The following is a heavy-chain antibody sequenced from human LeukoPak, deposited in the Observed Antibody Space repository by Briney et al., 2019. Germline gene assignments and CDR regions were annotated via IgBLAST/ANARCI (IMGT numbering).Heavy chain of an antibody. CDR2: IYYSGST. V-gene: IGHV4-39*02. Sequence: SETLSLTCTVSGGSISSSSYYWGWIRQPPGKGLEWIGSIYYSGSTYYNPSLKSRVTISVDTSKNQFSLKLSSVTAADTAVYYCARDGSGSWANWFDPWGQGTLVTVSS. J-gene: IGHJ5*02. D-gene: IGHD3-10*01. CDR3: ARDGSGSWANWFDP. CDR1: GGSISSSSYY.